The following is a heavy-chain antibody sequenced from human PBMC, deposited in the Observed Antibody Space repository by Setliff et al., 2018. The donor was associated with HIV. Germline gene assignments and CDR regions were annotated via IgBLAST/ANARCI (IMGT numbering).Heavy chain of an antibody. CDR3: ARGLTIFGVATPGIYSFMDV. Sequence: PSETLSLTCTVSGYSISSGYYWGWIRQPPGKGLEWIGSIYHSGSTYYNPSLKSRVSISVHTSKKQVSLKLNSVTAADTAVYYCARGLTIFGVATPGIYSFMDVWGKGTTVTVSS. V-gene: IGHV4-38-2*02. CDR1: GYSISSGYY. D-gene: IGHD3-3*01. J-gene: IGHJ6*03. CDR2: IYHSGST.